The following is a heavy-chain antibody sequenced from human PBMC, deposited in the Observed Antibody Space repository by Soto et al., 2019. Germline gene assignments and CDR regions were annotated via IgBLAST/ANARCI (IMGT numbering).Heavy chain of an antibody. D-gene: IGHD4-17*01. CDR2: IYYTGST. Sequence: PSETLSLTCTVSGDSINSHYWSWIRQPPGKGLEWIGYIYYTGSTKYNPSLKSRATISVDSSKNQFSLRLTSVTAADTAVYYCARPNDYGVAFDIWGQGTMVTVSS. J-gene: IGHJ3*02. CDR3: ARPNDYGVAFDI. CDR1: GDSINSHY. V-gene: IGHV4-59*08.